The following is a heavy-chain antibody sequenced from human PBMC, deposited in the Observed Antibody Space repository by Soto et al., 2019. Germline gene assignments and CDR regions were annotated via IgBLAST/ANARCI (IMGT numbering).Heavy chain of an antibody. CDR2: IYYSGST. V-gene: IGHV4-31*03. J-gene: IGHJ4*02. D-gene: IGHD1-26*01. CDR3: ARAPLGGSYGLDY. CDR1: GGSISSGGYY. Sequence: LSLTCTVSGGSISSGGYYWSWIRQHPGKGLEWIGYIYYSGSTYYNPSLKSRVTISVGTSKNQFSLKLSSVTAADTVVYYCARAPLGGSYGLDYWGQGTLVTVSS.